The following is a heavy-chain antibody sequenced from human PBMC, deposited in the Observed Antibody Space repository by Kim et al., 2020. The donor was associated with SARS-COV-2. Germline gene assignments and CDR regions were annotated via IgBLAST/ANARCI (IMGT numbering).Heavy chain of an antibody. Sequence: SETLSLTCTVSGDSISSGGYYWQWIRQHPGKGLEWIGSIYYGGSTYYNPSLKSRVTISVDASENQFSLNLKSITAADTAVYYCAREPAAHVSEFWGYGM. D-gene: IGHD3-16*01. CDR2: IYYGGST. CDR3: AREPAAHVSEFWGYGM. J-gene: IGHJ6*01. CDR1: GDSISSGGYY. V-gene: IGHV4-31*03.